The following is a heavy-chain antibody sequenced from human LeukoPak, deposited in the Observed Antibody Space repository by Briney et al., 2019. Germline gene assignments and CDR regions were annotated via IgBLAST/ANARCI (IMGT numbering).Heavy chain of an antibody. CDR3: ARDLNIVVVPGQWAPDAFDI. J-gene: IGHJ3*02. CDR2: IIPIFGTA. Sequence: ASVKVSCKASGGTFSSYAISWVRQAPGQGLEWMGGIIPIFGTANYAQKFQGRVTITADESTSTAYMELSSLRSEDTAVYYCARDLNIVVVPGQWAPDAFDIWGQGTMVTVSS. V-gene: IGHV1-69*13. CDR1: GGTFSSYA. D-gene: IGHD2-2*01.